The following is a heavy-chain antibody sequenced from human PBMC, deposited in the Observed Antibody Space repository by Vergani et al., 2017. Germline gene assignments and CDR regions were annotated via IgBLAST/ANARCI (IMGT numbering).Heavy chain of an antibody. CDR3: AKAVSVTSGSLQYNFYMDV. Sequence: QVQLAESGGGRFQPGRSLRLSCAASGFSFSSDAIHWVRQAPGKGLEWVAVISNDGSKKYYADSVKGRFTISRDNSKNTLDLQMNSLRTQDTAVYYCAKAVSVTSGSLQYNFYMDVWGKGTTGTVS. CDR2: ISNDGSKK. CDR1: GFSFSSDA. D-gene: IGHD3-10*01. J-gene: IGHJ6*03. V-gene: IGHV3-30*18.